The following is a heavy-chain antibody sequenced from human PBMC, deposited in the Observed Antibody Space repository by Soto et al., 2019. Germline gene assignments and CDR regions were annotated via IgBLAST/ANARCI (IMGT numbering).Heavy chain of an antibody. CDR1: GDSFSTTNW. CDR3: ARRSFSGPVAVLTDPFDY. CDR2: IFHSGST. V-gene: IGHV4-4*02. D-gene: IGHD6-19*01. J-gene: IGHJ4*02. Sequence: QVQLQESGPGLVKPSGTLSLTCAVSGDSFSTTNWWSWVRQPPGKGLEWIGEIFHSGSTNYNSSLKSRVTISVDTSKNQFSLKLTSVTAADTAVYFCARRSFSGPVAVLTDPFDYWAQGILVTVSS.